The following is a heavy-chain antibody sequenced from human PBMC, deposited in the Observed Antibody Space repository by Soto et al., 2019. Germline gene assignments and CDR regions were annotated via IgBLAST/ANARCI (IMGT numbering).Heavy chain of an antibody. V-gene: IGHV3-11*01. CDR2: ILSLESHK. D-gene: IGHD3-16*01. CDR1: GFNFSDYY. CDR3: ATGLKDASNRPSFDS. Sequence: TGGSLRLSCSGSGFNFSDYYMNWIRQTPVRGLEWVSSILSLESHKYYAASVMGRLSISRDNAQKSLFLQMNNLRAEDTGIYFCATGLKDASNRPSFDSWGPGTPVTVSS. J-gene: IGHJ4*02.